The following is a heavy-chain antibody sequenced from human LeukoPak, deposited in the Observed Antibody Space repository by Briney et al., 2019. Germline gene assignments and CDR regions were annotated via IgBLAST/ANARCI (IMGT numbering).Heavy chain of an antibody. CDR3: ARVYSGYDPYYFDY. V-gene: IGHV3-74*01. CDR1: GFTLSSHW. CDR2: INGEGSDT. J-gene: IGHJ4*02. D-gene: IGHD5-12*01. Sequence: PGGSLRLSCAASGFTLSSHWMHWVRQVPGKGLVWVSRINGEGSDTPYAASVKGRFTISRDNVKNTLYLQMSSLRAEDTAVYYCARVYSGYDPYYFDYWGQGTLVTVSS.